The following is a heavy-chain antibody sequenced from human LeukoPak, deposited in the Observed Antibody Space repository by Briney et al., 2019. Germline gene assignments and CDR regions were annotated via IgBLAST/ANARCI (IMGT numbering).Heavy chain of an antibody. CDR1: GFTFSSYW. J-gene: IGHJ6*02. CDR3: ARDHYGSGSYFYYYYGMDV. V-gene: IGHV3-7*01. D-gene: IGHD3-10*01. CDR2: IKQGGSEK. Sequence: GGSLRLSCAASGFTFSSYWMSWVRQAPGKGLEWVANIKQGGSEKFYVDSVKGRFTISRDNAKNSLYLQMNSLRAEDTAVYYCARDHYGSGSYFYYYYGMDVWGQGTTVTVSS.